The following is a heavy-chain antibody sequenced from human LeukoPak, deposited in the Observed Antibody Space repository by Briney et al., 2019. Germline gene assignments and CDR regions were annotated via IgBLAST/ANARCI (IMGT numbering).Heavy chain of an antibody. J-gene: IGHJ5*02. CDR3: ARVVTIFGVVIGFDP. CDR1: GFTFSSYE. D-gene: IGHD3-3*01. Sequence: GGSLRLSCAASGFTFSSYEMKWVRQAPGKGLEWVSYISSSGSTIYYADSVKGRFTISRDNAKNSLYLQMNSLRAEDTAVYYCARVVTIFGVVIGFDPWGQGTLVTVSS. V-gene: IGHV3-48*03. CDR2: ISSSGSTI.